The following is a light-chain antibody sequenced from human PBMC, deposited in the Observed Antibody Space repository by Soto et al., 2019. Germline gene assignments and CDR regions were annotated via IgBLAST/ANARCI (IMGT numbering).Light chain of an antibody. CDR1: SSDVGSYNL. J-gene: IGLJ2*01. CDR3: CSYAGSSTSHVV. V-gene: IGLV2-23*01. Sequence: QSVLTQPDSVSGSPGQPITISRTGTSSDVGSYNLVSWYQQHPGKAPKLMIYEGSKRPSGVSNRFSGSKSGNTASLTISGLQAEDESDYYCCSYAGSSTSHVVFGGGTKVTVL. CDR2: EGS.